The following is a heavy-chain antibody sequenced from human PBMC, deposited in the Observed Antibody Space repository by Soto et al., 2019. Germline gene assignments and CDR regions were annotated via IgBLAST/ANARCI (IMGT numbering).Heavy chain of an antibody. Sequence: DVQLLESGGNLIQPGGSLRLSCAVSGFSFNNYAMSWVRQTPTKGLEWISSVTGGGTQTFYADSVKGRFTIPRDNSKNTLYLQMNNLRGEDTALYYCAKAPEEAWGNYRQNFFDSWGQGNLVIVSS. D-gene: IGHD3-16*02. CDR2: VTGGGTQT. CDR3: AKAPEEAWGNYRQNFFDS. CDR1: GFSFNNYA. J-gene: IGHJ5*01. V-gene: IGHV3-23*01.